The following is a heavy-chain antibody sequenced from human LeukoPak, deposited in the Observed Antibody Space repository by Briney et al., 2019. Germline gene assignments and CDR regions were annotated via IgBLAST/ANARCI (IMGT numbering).Heavy chain of an antibody. Sequence: GESLKISCKGSGYSFTSYWIGWVRQMPGKGLEWTGIIYPGDSDTRYSPSFQGQVTISADKSISTAYLQWSSLKASDTAMYYCARRITMIVVVTPYDAFDIWGQGTMVTVSS. J-gene: IGHJ3*02. D-gene: IGHD3-22*01. CDR3: ARRITMIVVVTPYDAFDI. CDR2: IYPGDSDT. CDR1: GYSFTSYW. V-gene: IGHV5-51*01.